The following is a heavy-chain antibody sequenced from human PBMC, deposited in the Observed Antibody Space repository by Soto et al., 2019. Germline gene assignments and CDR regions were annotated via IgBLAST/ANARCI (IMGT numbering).Heavy chain of an antibody. D-gene: IGHD6-13*01. CDR1: GYTFTSYG. CDR3: ARGRQQEYYYYYYMDV. Sequence: GASVKVSCKASGYTFTSYGISWVRQAPGQGLEWMGWISAYNGNTNYAQKLQGRVTMTTDTSTSTAYMELRSLRSDDTAVYYCARGRQQEYYYYYYMDVWGKGTTVTVSS. CDR2: ISAYNGNT. V-gene: IGHV1-18*01. J-gene: IGHJ6*03.